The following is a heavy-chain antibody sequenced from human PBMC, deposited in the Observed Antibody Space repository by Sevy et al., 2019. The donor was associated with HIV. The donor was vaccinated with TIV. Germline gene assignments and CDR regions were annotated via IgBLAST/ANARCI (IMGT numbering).Heavy chain of an antibody. V-gene: IGHV3-48*02. Sequence: GGSLRLSCAASGFTFSSYSMNWVRQAPGKGLEWISYISSSSSTIYYGDSVKGRFTISRDNAKNSLYLQMNGLREEDTAVYYCARDALDYVCGNTYNWFDPWGQGTLVTVSS. D-gene: IGHD3-16*01. CDR3: ARDALDYVCGNTYNWFDP. CDR2: ISSSSSTI. J-gene: IGHJ5*02. CDR1: GFTFSSYS.